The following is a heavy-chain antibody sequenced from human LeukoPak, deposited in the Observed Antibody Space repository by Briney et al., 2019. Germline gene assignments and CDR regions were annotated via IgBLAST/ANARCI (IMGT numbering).Heavy chain of an antibody. V-gene: IGHV3-21*04. J-gene: IGHJ4*02. Sequence: GGSLRLSCAASGFTFSSYSMNWVRQAPGKGLEWVSSISSSSSYIYYADSVKGRFTISRDNAKNSLYLQMNSLRAEDTALYHCARRGSVFWSGTYYFDYWGQGTLVTVSS. CDR3: ARRGSVFWSGTYYFDY. D-gene: IGHD3-3*01. CDR1: GFTFSSYS. CDR2: ISSSSSYI.